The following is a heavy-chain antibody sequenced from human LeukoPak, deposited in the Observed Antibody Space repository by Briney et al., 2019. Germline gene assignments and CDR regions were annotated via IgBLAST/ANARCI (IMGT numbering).Heavy chain of an antibody. J-gene: IGHJ4*02. CDR2: IEQDGSQK. Sequence: GGSLRLSCAASGFTFSSYWLSWVRQAPGKGLDWVASIEQDGSQKYYVDSVRGRFTISRDNAKNSVYLQTNSLRVEDTAVYYCARNSGSNPFDYWGQGTLVTVSS. D-gene: IGHD1-26*01. CDR3: ARNSGSNPFDY. CDR1: GFTFSSYW. V-gene: IGHV3-7*01.